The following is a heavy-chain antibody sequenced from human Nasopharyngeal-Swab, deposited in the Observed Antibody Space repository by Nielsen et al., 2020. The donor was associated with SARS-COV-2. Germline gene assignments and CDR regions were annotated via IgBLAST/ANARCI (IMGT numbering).Heavy chain of an antibody. CDR3: ARDNVVVAVANYYGVDV. Sequence: WERQAPGQGLEWMGMINPSGGTKYTQKFQDRITMTRDTSTSTLYMEVARLRSDDTAVYYCARDNVVVAVANYYGVDVWGQGTTVTVSS. D-gene: IGHD2-21*01. V-gene: IGHV1-46*01. J-gene: IGHJ6*01. CDR2: INPSGGT.